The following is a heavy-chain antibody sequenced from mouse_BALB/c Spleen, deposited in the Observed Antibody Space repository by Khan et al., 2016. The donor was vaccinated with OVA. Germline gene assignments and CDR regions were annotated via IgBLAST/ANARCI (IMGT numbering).Heavy chain of an antibody. Sequence: DLVKPGASVKLSCKASGYTFTSYWLNWIKQRPGQGLEWIGRIAPGSGSDYYNDMFKGKATLTINTSSSIAYIQVRSLSSEDSAVYCCARSNYYGRGLDAMIDWGQGTSVTGSS. CDR2: IAPGSGSD. V-gene: IGHV1S41*01. CDR1: GYTFTSYW. J-gene: IGHJ4*01. CDR3: ARSNYYGRGLDAMID. D-gene: IGHD1-1*01.